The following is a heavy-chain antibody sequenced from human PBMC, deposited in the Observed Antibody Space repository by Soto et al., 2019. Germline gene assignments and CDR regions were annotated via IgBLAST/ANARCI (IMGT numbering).Heavy chain of an antibody. D-gene: IGHD2-15*01. J-gene: IGHJ5*02. CDR3: AREAAATRRRWFDP. V-gene: IGHV5-10-1*01. Sequence: GESLKICCKVSGYSFTSYWISGVRQMPGKGLEWMGRIDPSDSYTNYSPSFQGHVTISADKSISTAYLQWSSLKASDTAMYYCAREAAATRRRWFDPWGQGTLVTVSS. CDR1: GYSFTSYW. CDR2: IDPSDSYT.